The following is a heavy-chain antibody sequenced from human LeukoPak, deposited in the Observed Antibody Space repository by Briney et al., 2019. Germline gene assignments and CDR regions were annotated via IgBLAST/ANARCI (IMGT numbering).Heavy chain of an antibody. CDR3: ARNASDSGTSYFDY. V-gene: IGHV4-39*01. CDR1: GGSISISTYY. Sequence: PSETLSLTCTVSGGSISISTYYWGWIRQPPGKGLEGIGSIYYSGSTSYNPSLKSRVTMSVDTSKNQFSLKLDSGTAADTAVYYCARNASDSGTSYFDYWGQGTLVTVSS. CDR2: IYYSGST. D-gene: IGHD1-26*01. J-gene: IGHJ4*02.